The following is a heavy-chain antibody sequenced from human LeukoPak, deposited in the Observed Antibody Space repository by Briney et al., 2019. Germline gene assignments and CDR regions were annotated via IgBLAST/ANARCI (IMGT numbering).Heavy chain of an antibody. J-gene: IGHJ4*02. Sequence: SGGSLRLSCAASGFTFSSYWMHWVRQVPGKGLVWVSRIREDGTITNYEDSVKGRFTIFRDNARNTLYLQMHSPRAEDTAIYYCARNFVGTSTSDFDSWGQGTQVTVSS. D-gene: IGHD1-26*01. V-gene: IGHV3-74*01. CDR1: GFTFSSYW. CDR3: ARNFVGTSTSDFDS. CDR2: IREDGTIT.